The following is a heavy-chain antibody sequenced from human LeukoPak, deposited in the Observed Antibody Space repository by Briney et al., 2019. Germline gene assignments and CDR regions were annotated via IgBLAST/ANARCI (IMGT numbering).Heavy chain of an antibody. CDR2: INPSGSST. V-gene: IGHV1-46*01. D-gene: IGHD3-16*02. J-gene: IGHJ5*02. Sequence: VGSVKVSCKASGYGFTSHYMHWVRQAPGQGLEWMGLINPSGSSTLYAQKFQGRVTMTRDMSTTTDYMELSSLRSEDTAVYYCARDNSVGDIAWWFDPWGQGTLVTVSS. CDR1: GYGFTSHY. CDR3: ARDNSVGDIAWWFDP.